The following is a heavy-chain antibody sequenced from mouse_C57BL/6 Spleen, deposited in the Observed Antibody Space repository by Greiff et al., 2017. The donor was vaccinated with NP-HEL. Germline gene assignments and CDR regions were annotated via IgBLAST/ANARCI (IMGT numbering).Heavy chain of an antibody. CDR1: GYTFTDYN. J-gene: IGHJ2*01. CDR3: ARKLTGTIYFDY. V-gene: IGHV1-22*01. D-gene: IGHD4-1*01. CDR2: INPNNGGT. Sequence: VQLKESGPELVKPGASVKMSCKASGYTFTDYNMHWVKQSHGKSLEWIGYINPNNGGTSYNQKFKGKATLTVNKSSSTAYMELRSLTSEDSAVYYCARKLTGTIYFDYWGQGTTLTVSS.